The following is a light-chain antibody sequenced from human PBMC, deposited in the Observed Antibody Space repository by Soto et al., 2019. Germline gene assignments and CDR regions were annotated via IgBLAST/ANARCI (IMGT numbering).Light chain of an antibody. Sequence: QSALTQPAAVSGAPGQRVTISCTGSSSNIGAGYDVHWYQQLPGTAPKLLIYGNSNRPSGVPDRFSGSKSGTSASLAITGLQAEDEADYYCQSYDSSLTAFYVFRPAPKVTV. CDR2: GNS. CDR3: QSYDSSLTAFYV. CDR1: SSNIGAGYD. V-gene: IGLV1-40*01. J-gene: IGLJ1*01.